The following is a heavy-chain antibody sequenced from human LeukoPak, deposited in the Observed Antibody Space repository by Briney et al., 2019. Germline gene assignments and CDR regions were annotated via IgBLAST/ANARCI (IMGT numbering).Heavy chain of an antibody. CDR2: IYYSGST. J-gene: IGHJ4*02. D-gene: IGHD6-13*01. CDR1: GGSISSGDYY. Sequence: SETLSLTCTVSGGSISSGDYYWSWIRQPPGKGLEWIGYIYYSGSTYYNPSLKSRVTISVDTSKNQFSLKLSSVTAADTAVYYCARGAAAGGPFDYWGQGTLVTVSS. V-gene: IGHV4-30-4*01. CDR3: ARGAAAGGPFDY.